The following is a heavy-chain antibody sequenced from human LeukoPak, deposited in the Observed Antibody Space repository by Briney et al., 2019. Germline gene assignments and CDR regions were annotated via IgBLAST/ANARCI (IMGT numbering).Heavy chain of an antibody. D-gene: IGHD4-17*01. CDR1: GFTFRNYW. V-gene: IGHV3-74*01. Sequence: GGSLRLSCAASGFTFRNYWMHWVRQAPGRGLVWVARIKSGGTSTTYAEPVKGRFTISRDNAKNTLYVQMNSLGAEDTAVYYCAREDYNDSGWYFDLWGRGTLVTVSP. CDR2: IKSGGTST. CDR3: AREDYNDSGWYFDL. J-gene: IGHJ2*01.